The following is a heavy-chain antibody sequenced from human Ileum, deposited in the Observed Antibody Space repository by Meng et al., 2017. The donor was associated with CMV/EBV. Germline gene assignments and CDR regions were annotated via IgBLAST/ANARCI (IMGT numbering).Heavy chain of an antibody. CDR1: GFIFSDST. CDR2: IRSKSNSYAT. D-gene: IGHD4-17*01. V-gene: IGHV3-73*02. J-gene: IGHJ4*02. Sequence: EVQLVESGGGLVQPGGSLQLSCAASGFIFSDSTMHWVRQASGKGLEWVGRIRSKSNSYATAYAAAVKGRFTISRDDSKNTAYLQMNSLQIEDTAVYYCTLYGDYFCWGQGTLVTVSS. CDR3: TLYGDYFC.